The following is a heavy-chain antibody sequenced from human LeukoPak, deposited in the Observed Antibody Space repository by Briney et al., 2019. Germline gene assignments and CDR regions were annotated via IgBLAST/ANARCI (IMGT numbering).Heavy chain of an antibody. CDR1: GFTFSSYG. CDR2: ISYDGSNK. J-gene: IGHJ4*02. V-gene: IGHV3-30*03. D-gene: IGHD1-26*01. Sequence: GRSLRLSCAASGFTFSSYGMHWVRQAPGKGLEWVAVISYDGSNKYYADSLKGRFTISRDNSKNPLYLQMSSLRTEDTAVYYCAALSGSYYVDTDYWGQGTLVTVSS. CDR3: AALSGSYYVDTDY.